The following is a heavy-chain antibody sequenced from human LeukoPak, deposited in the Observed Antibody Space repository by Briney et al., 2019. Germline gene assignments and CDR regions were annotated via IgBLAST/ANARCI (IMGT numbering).Heavy chain of an antibody. D-gene: IGHD1-14*01. CDR1: RGTFSSYA. Sequence: SVKVSCKASRGTFSSYAISWVRQAPGQGLEWMGVIIPIFGTTNYAQEFQGRVTTTADESTSTAYMELSSLRSEDTAVYYCAHPSRTYYYYAMDVWGQGTTVTVSS. CDR2: IIPIFGTT. J-gene: IGHJ6*02. CDR3: AHPSRTYYYYAMDV. V-gene: IGHV1-69*13.